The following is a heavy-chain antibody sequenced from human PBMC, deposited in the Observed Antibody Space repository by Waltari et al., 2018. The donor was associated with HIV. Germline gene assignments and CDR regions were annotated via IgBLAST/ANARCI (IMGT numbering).Heavy chain of an antibody. CDR2: NNPNSGGT. D-gene: IGHD1-26*01. Sequence: QVQLVQSGAEVKKPGASVKVSCKASGYTFTGYYMHWVRQAPGQGLEWRGWNNPNSGGTNYAQKFQGRVTMTRDTSISTAYMELNSLRSDDTAVYYCARDPRGSWGAFDIWGQGTMVTVSS. CDR3: ARDPRGSWGAFDI. J-gene: IGHJ3*02. V-gene: IGHV1-2*02. CDR1: GYTFTGYY.